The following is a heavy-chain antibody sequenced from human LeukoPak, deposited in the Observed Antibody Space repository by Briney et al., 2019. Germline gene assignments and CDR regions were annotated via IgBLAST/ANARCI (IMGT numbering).Heavy chain of an antibody. Sequence: PGGSLRLSCAASEFTFSSYAMSWLRQAPGKGLEWVSDISDTGDSSYYAGSVKGRFTISRDNSKNTLYLQMNSLRAEDTAVYYCAKTPWGQWLARAFDIWGQGTMVTVSS. V-gene: IGHV3-23*01. D-gene: IGHD6-19*01. CDR2: ISDTGDSS. CDR3: AKTPWGQWLARAFDI. J-gene: IGHJ3*02. CDR1: EFTFSSYA.